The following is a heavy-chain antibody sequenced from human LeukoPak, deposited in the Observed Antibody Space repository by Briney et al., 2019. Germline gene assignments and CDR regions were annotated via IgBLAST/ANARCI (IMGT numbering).Heavy chain of an antibody. V-gene: IGHV4-61*08. CDR1: GGSISSGGYY. J-gene: IGHJ4*02. Sequence: SQTLSLTCTVSGGSISSGGYYWSWIRQHPGKGLEWIGYIHYSGSTNYNPSLKSRVTISVDTSENQFSLNVNSVTAADTAVYYCAASRGYGYSFDYWGQGSLVTVSS. D-gene: IGHD3-16*01. CDR2: IHYSGST. CDR3: AASRGYGYSFDY.